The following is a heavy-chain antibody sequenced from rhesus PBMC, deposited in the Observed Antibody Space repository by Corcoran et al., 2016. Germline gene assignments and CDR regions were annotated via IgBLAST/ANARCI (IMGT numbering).Heavy chain of an antibody. CDR3: TRTEVINLGDY. J-gene: IGHJ4*01. CDR1: GFTFSSYD. V-gene: IGHV3-136*01. D-gene: IGHD3-34*01. Sequence: EVQLVESGGGLVQPGGSLRLSCAASGFTFSSYDMSWVRQGPGKGLEWVSYMSYTGNTIYYADSVKGRFTISRDNAKNSLSLQMSSLRAEDTAVYYCTRTEVINLGDYWGQGVLVTVSS. CDR2: MSYTGNTI.